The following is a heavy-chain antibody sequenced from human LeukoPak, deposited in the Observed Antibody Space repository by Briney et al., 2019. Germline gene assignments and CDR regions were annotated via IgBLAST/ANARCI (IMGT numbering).Heavy chain of an antibody. D-gene: IGHD6-13*01. V-gene: IGHV1-18*01. J-gene: IGHJ3*02. Sequence: EASVKVSCKASGYTFTSYGISWVRQAPGQGLEWMGWISAYNGNTNYAQKLQGRVTMTTDTSTSTAYMELRSLRSDDTAVYYCARAPRIAVASGYAFEICGQGTMVTVSS. CDR3: ARAPRIAVASGYAFEI. CDR2: ISAYNGNT. CDR1: GYTFTSYG.